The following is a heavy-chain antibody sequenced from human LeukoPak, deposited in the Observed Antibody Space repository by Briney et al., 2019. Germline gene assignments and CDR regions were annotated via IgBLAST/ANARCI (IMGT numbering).Heavy chain of an antibody. CDR3: ARAFS. J-gene: IGHJ5*02. D-gene: IGHD3-16*01. CDR2: INQDESER. CDR1: GFTFSSHW. V-gene: IGHV3-7*01. Sequence: GGSLRLSCAASGFTFSSHWTSWVRQAPGKGLEWVAIINQDESERYYVDSVKGRFTISRDNAKNSLFLRMNSLRGDDTAVYYCARAFSWGQGTLVTVSS.